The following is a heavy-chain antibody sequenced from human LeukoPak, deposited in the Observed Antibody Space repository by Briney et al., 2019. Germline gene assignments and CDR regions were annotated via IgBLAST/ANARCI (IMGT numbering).Heavy chain of an antibody. CDR3: ARDWRKGYCTNGVCPGTTPPRFDY. D-gene: IGHD2-8*01. Sequence: ASVKVSCKASGYTFTSYGISWVRQAPGQGLEWMGWISAYNGNTNYAQKLQGRVTMTTDTYTSTAYMELRSLRSDDTAVYYCARDWRKGYCTNGVCPGTTPPRFDYWGQGTLVTVSS. CDR2: ISAYNGNT. V-gene: IGHV1-18*01. CDR1: GYTFTSYG. J-gene: IGHJ4*02.